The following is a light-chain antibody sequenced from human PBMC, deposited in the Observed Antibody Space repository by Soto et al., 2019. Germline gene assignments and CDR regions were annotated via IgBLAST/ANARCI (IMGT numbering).Light chain of an antibody. CDR3: QQYGSSPLT. J-gene: IGKJ4*01. CDR1: QSVSSNY. CDR2: GAS. Sequence: IVLTQSPGTLSLSPGERATLSCRAGQSVSSNYLAWYQQRSGQAPRLVIYGASSRASAVPDRFSGSGSGADFTLTISRLEPEDFAVYYCQQYGSSPLTFGGGTKVDIK. V-gene: IGKV3-20*01.